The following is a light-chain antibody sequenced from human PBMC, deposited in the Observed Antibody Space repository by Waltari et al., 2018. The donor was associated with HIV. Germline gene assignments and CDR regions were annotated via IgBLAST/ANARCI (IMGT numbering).Light chain of an antibody. Sequence: EIVMTQSQATLSVSPGERATLSCRASQSVSRNLAWYQQKPGQAPRLLIYAASTRATGIPARFSGSGSGTEFTLTISSLQSEDFAVYYCQQYNNWPRTFGQGTKVDIK. V-gene: IGKV3-15*01. CDR3: QQYNNWPRT. CDR2: AAS. CDR1: QSVSRN. J-gene: IGKJ1*01.